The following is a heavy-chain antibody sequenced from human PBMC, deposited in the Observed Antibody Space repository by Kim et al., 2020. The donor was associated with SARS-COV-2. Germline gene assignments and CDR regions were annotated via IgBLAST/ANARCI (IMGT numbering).Heavy chain of an antibody. CDR1: GFPFSRYG. V-gene: IGHV3-30*18. CDR3: AKILPLSNSWYLND. Sequence: GGSLRLPWAASGFPFSRYGMHWVRQAPGRWLEGVALISYVGNQKYYCDSVTGRFTVSRDNSKDTLYLQMNSLRTEDTAVYFCAKILPLSNSWYLNDWCQG. J-gene: IGHJ1*01. D-gene: IGHD6-13*01. CDR2: ISYVGNQK.